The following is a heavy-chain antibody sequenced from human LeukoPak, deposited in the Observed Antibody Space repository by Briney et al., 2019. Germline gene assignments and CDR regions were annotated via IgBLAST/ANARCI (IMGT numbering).Heavy chain of an antibody. J-gene: IGHJ6*03. CDR2: FDPEDGET. V-gene: IGHV1-24*01. CDR1: GGTFSSYA. CDR3: ATSGNSGLEPPGNYYYYMDV. D-gene: IGHD1-1*01. Sequence: ASVKVSCKASGGTFSSYAISWVRQAPGKGLEWMGGFDPEDGETIYAQKFQGRVTMTEDTSTDTAYMELSSLRSEDTAVYYCATSGNSGLEPPGNYYYYMDVWGKGTTVTVSS.